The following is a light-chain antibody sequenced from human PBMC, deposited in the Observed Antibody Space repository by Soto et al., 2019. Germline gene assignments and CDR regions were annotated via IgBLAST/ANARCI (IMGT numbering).Light chain of an antibody. Sequence: VVMTQSPLSLPVTLGQPASISCRSSESLVYSDGNIDLNWFQQRPGQSPRRLIYKVSNRDSGVPDRFSGSGSGPDFTLKISSVEAEDVGVYYCMQGTHWPFTLGPGTKVDIK. CDR2: KVS. CDR3: MQGTHWPFT. V-gene: IGKV2-30*01. J-gene: IGKJ3*01. CDR1: ESLVYSDGNID.